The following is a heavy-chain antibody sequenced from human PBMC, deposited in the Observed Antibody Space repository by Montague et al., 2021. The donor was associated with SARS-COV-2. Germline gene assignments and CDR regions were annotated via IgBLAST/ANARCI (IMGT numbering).Heavy chain of an antibody. V-gene: IGHV3-30-3*01. CDR2: ISYDGSNK. CDR1: GFTFSSYA. D-gene: IGHD5-12*01. CDR3: ARDGGGYSDY. J-gene: IGHJ4*02. Sequence: SLRLSCAASGFTFSSYAMHWVRQAPGKGLEWAAVISYDGSNKYYADSVKGRFTISRDNSKNTLYLQMNSLRAEDTSVYYCARDGGGYSDYWGQGTLVTVSS.